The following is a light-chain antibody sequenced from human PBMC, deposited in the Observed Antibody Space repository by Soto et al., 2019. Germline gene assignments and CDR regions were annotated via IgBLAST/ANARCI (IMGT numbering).Light chain of an antibody. CDR2: DTS. V-gene: IGKV3-11*01. CDR3: QQYETFSGT. Sequence: LTQSPAILSLSPGEKATLSCTASQSVDSYMAWYQQRPGQPPRLLIHDTSHRASGVPARFRGSGSGTDFTLTITSLEPEDFATYYCQQYETFSGTFGPGTKVEI. J-gene: IGKJ1*01. CDR1: QSVDSY.